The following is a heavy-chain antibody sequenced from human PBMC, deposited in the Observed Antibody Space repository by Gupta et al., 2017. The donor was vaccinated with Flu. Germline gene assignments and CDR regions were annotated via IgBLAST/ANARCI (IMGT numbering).Heavy chain of an antibody. V-gene: IGHV3-48*04. CDR1: GFSFSIYS. J-gene: IGHJ4*02. Sequence: EVQLVESGGGLVQPGGSLRLSCAASGFSFSIYSMNWVRQAPGKGLEWVSHITTSSDTTYYADSVKGRFTISRDNAKNALYLQMDSLRVDDTAVYYCARDQGSSWYYNFFDQWGQGTLVTVSS. CDR2: ITTSSDTT. CDR3: ARDQGSSWYYNFFDQ. D-gene: IGHD3/OR15-3a*01.